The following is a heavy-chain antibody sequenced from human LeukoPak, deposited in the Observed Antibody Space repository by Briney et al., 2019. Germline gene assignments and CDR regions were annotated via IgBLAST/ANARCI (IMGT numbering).Heavy chain of an antibody. CDR2: ISWDGAGT. Sequence: GGSLRLSCAASGFTFDDYAMHWVRQLPEEGLEWVALISWDGAGTHYADSVKGRFTISRDNSKNSLYLQMNSLRIEDTALYYCAKAGVSIFGVVPMDVWGRGTTVTVSS. D-gene: IGHD3-3*02. CDR3: AKAGVSIFGVVPMDV. V-gene: IGHV3-43*01. CDR1: GFTFDDYA. J-gene: IGHJ6*04.